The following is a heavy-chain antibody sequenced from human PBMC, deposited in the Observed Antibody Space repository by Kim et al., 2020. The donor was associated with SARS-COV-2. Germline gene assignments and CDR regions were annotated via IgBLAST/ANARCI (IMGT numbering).Heavy chain of an antibody. CDR3: TTVSRSTAWSN. CDR2: IKPDGSEK. J-gene: IGHJ4*02. Sequence: GGSLRLSCAGSGFTFSNYWMLWFRQDPGKGLEWVATIKPDGSEKLYVGSVTGRFSISRDNARNSVYLQMNSLRVEDTAIYYCTTVSRSTAWSNWGQGALVTVSS. V-gene: IGHV3-7*01. D-gene: IGHD2-2*01. CDR1: GFTFSNYW.